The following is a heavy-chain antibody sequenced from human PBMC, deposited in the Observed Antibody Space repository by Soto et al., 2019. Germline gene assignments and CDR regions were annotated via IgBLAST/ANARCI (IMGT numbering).Heavy chain of an antibody. CDR3: TTGRLALVGATHAFDI. J-gene: IGHJ3*02. CDR2: IKSKTDGGTT. D-gene: IGHD1-26*01. V-gene: IGHV3-15*01. CDR1: GFTFSNAW. Sequence: GGSLRLSCAASGFTFSNAWMSWVRQAPGKGLEWVGRIKSKTDGGTTDYVAPVKGRFTISRDDSKNTLYLQMNSLKTEVTAVYYCTTGRLALVGATHAFDIWGQGTMVTVSS.